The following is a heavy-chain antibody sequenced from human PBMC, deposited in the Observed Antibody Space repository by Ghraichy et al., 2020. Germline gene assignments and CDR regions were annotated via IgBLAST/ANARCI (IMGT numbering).Heavy chain of an antibody. D-gene: IGHD2-15*01. CDR1: GFNFNIFG. J-gene: IGHJ4*02. Sequence: GGSLRLSCVASGFNFNIFGMYWVRQAPGKGLEWVADISHDGSNEHYADSVKGRFTVSRDNSKNTLYLQVNTLRVEDTAVYYCAKGPYCSDGSCHSAELDWGQGSLVIVSS. CDR3: AKGPYCSDGSCHSAELD. V-gene: IGHV3-30*18. CDR2: ISHDGSNE.